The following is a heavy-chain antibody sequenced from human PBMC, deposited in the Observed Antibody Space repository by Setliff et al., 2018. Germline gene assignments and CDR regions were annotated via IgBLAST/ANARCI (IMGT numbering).Heavy chain of an antibody. CDR3: AGRDYSGGDS. Sequence: SETLSLTCAVYGESFSGHYWSWIRQPPGKGLEWIGEINHSGSTNYNPSLKSRVTISVDTSKNQFSLKLSSVAAADTAVYYCAGRDYSGGDSWGHGTLVTVSS. CDR1: GESFSGHY. CDR2: INHSGST. V-gene: IGHV4-34*01. D-gene: IGHD4-4*01. J-gene: IGHJ5*01.